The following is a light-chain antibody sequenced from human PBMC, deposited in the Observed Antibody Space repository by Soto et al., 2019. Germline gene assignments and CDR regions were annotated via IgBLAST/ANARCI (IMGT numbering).Light chain of an antibody. CDR2: DVT. CDR3: GSYTISSTLMI. J-gene: IGLJ2*01. V-gene: IGLV2-14*03. Sequence: QSVLTQPASVSGSPGQSITISCSGTPSDIGAYNYVSWYQHLPGKAPKVIIYDVTNRPSGVSSRFSGSKSGTTASLTISGLHAEDEANYYCGSYTISSTLMIFGGGTKVTVL. CDR1: PSDIGAYNY.